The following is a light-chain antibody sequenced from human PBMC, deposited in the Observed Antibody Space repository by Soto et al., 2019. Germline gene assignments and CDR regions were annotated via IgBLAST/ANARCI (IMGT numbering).Light chain of an antibody. CDR1: HDITSY. CDR3: QKCDYLPI. J-gene: IGKJ3*01. Sequence: DIQMTQSPSSLSASVGDRVTITCQASHDITSYLNWYQHKPGKAPKLLIYDASILQAGVPSRFSESGSGTDFTFTISSLQPEDVETHYCQKCDYLPIFGPGTTVDFK. V-gene: IGKV1-33*01. CDR2: DAS.